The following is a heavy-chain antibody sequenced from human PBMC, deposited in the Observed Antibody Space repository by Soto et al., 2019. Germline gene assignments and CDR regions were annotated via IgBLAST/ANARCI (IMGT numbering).Heavy chain of an antibody. V-gene: IGHV1-8*01. CDR1: GYTFTSFD. CDR3: ARAPIIPGFFDY. CDR2: MDPNSGDT. D-gene: IGHD3-10*01. J-gene: IGHJ4*02. Sequence: ASVKVSCKASGYTFTSFDINWVRPATGQGLQWMGWMDPNSGDTGYVQKFQGRVTMTRNTTISTAYMQLSSLRSEDTAVYYCARAPIIPGFFDYWGQGTLVTVSS.